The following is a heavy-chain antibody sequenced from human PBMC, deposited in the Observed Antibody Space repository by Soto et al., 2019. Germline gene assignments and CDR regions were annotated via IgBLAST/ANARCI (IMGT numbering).Heavy chain of an antibody. CDR3: AKDYGSSWYWYFDL. D-gene: IGHD6-13*01. CDR2: ISGSGGST. J-gene: IGHJ2*01. Sequence: EVQLLESGGGLVQPGGSLRLSCTASGFTFSNYAMSWVRQAPGKGLEWVSAISGSGGSTYYADSVKGRFTISRDNSKNTVYLQMNSLRAEDTAVYYCAKDYGSSWYWYFDLWGRGTLVTVSS. V-gene: IGHV3-23*01. CDR1: GFTFSNYA.